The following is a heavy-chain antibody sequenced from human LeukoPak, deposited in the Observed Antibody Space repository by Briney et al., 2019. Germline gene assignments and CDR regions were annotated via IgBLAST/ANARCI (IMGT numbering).Heavy chain of an antibody. V-gene: IGHV3-23*01. D-gene: IGHD5-12*01. CDR3: ATTGLAEVAPGDY. Sequence: GGSLRLSCAASGFTFSSYAMSWVRQAPGKGLEWVSAISGSGGSTYYADSVKGRFTISRDNSKNTLYLQMNSLRAEDTAVYYCATTGLAEVAPGDYWGQGTLVTVSS. CDR2: ISGSGGST. CDR1: GFTFSSYA. J-gene: IGHJ4*02.